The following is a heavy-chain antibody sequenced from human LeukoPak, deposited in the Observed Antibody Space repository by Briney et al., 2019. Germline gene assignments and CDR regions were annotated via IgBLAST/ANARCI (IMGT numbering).Heavy chain of an antibody. CDR1: GFTFSSYA. CDR3: AKDQNTVATAPFDY. V-gene: IGHV3-23*01. Sequence: GGSLRLSCAASGFTFSSYAMSWVRQAPGKGLEWVSAINSAGSTYYGDSVRGRFTISRDNSKNVLYLQMNSLRVEDTALYYCAKDQNTVATAPFDYWGQGTLVTVSS. J-gene: IGHJ4*02. D-gene: IGHD4-17*01. CDR2: INSAGST.